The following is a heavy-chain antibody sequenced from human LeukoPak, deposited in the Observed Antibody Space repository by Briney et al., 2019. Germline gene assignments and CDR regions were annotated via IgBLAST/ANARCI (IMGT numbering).Heavy chain of an antibody. CDR3: ARDIQPSNNWFDP. V-gene: IGHV4-34*12. J-gene: IGHJ5*02. CDR1: GGSFSGYN. Sequence: SGTLSLTCAVSGGSFSGYNWCWICHPPGKGVEWGGEIIHSGSTNYNSSLKSRVTISVDTSKNQFSLKLSSVTAADTAVYYCARDIQPSNNWFDPWGQGTLVTVSS. D-gene: IGHD5-18*01. CDR2: IIHSGST.